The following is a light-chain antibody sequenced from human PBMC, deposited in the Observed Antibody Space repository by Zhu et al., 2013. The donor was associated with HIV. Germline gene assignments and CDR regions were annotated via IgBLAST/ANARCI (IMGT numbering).Light chain of an antibody. CDR1: QSIGSN. V-gene: IGKV3-15*01. Sequence: VMTQSPDTLSVSPGGRASLSCRASQSIGSNLAWYQQNPGQAPRLLIYGASTRATGIPARFSGSGSGTEFTLTISSLQSEDFAVYYCQQYNKWPPLTFGGGPRWRSN. CDR2: GAS. J-gene: IGKJ4*01. CDR3: QQYNKWPPLT.